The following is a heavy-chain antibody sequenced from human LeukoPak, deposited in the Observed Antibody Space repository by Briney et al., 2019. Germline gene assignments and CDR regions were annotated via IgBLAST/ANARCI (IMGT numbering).Heavy chain of an antibody. Sequence: GGSLRLSCAASGFTFSSYAMSWVRQAPGKGLEWVSYISGSGDSTYYEDSVKGRFTISRDNSKNTLYLQMKSLRAEDTAVYYCAKSLSSWPQALDYRSQGTLVTVSP. V-gene: IGHV3-23*01. J-gene: IGHJ4*02. D-gene: IGHD3-16*02. CDR3: AKSLSSWPQALDY. CDR1: GFTFSSYA. CDR2: ISGSGDST.